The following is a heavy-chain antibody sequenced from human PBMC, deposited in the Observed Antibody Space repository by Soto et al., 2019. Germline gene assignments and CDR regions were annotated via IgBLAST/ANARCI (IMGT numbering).Heavy chain of an antibody. D-gene: IGHD2-21*02. CDR3: ASHPSDFWFDP. J-gene: IGHJ5*02. CDR2: IYYSGST. CDR1: GGSISSSSYF. Sequence: QLQLQESGPGLVKPSETLSLTCTVSGGSISSSSYFWGWIRQPPGKGLEWIGSIYYSGSTYYNPSLKSQVTVSVDTSKNQFSLKLGSVTAAATAVYYCASHPSDFWFDPWGQGTLVTVSS. V-gene: IGHV4-39*01.